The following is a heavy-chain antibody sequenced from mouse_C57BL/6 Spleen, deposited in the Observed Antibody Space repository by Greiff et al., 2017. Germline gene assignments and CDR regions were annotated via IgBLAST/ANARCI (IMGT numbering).Heavy chain of an antibody. CDR1: GFTFSDYY. Sequence: DVKLQESGGGLVQPGGSLKLSCAASGFTFSDYYMYWVRQTPEKRLEWVAYLSNGGGSTYYPDTVKGRFTISRDNAKNTLYLQMSRLKSEDTAMYYCARQHYGNYLDYWGQGTTLTVSS. J-gene: IGHJ2*01. CDR2: LSNGGGST. CDR3: ARQHYGNYLDY. V-gene: IGHV5-12*01. D-gene: IGHD2-1*01.